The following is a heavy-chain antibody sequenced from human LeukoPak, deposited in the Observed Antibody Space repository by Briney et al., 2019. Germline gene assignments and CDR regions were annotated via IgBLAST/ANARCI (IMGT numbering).Heavy chain of an antibody. CDR3: AKTLTTGYYYYAMDV. V-gene: IGHV3-23*01. Sequence: GGSLRLSCAASGFTFSTYAMSWVRQAPGQGLGWVSAISDSVSSTYYADSVKGRFTISRDNSKNTLYLQMTSLRAEDTAVYYCAKTLTTGYYYYAMDVWGQGTTVTVSS. D-gene: IGHD4-17*01. CDR2: ISDSVSST. CDR1: GFTFSTYA. J-gene: IGHJ6*02.